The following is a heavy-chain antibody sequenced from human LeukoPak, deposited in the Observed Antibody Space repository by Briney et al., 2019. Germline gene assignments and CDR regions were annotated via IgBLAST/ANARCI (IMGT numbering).Heavy chain of an antibody. J-gene: IGHJ4*02. V-gene: IGHV1-69*04. D-gene: IGHD2-15*01. CDR1: GGTFSSYA. Sequence: WASVKVSCKASGGTFSSYAISWVRQAPGQGLEWMGRIIPILGIANYAQKFQGRVTITADKSTSTAYMELSSLRSDDTAVYYCATNQAYCSGGSCYSSIAYWGQGTLVTVSS. CDR3: ATNQAYCSGGSCYSSIAY. CDR2: IIPILGIA.